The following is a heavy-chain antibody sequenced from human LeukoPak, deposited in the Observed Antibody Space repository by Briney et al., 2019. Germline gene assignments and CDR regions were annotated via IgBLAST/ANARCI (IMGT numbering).Heavy chain of an antibody. CDR2: IYYTGST. D-gene: IGHD1-26*01. V-gene: IGHV4-39*07. CDR1: GASISGSGYY. Sequence: SETLSLTCAVSGASISGSGYYLGWIRQPPGKGLEWIGNIYYTGSTYYNPSLKSRVTISVDTSKNQFSLKVSSVTAADTAVYYCARDGRGGATPFDYWGQGTLVTVSS. CDR3: ARDGRGGATPFDY. J-gene: IGHJ4*02.